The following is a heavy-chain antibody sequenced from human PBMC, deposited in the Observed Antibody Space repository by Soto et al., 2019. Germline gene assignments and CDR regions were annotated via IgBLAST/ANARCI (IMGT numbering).Heavy chain of an antibody. CDR2: ISSSSSYT. CDR1: GFTFSDYY. D-gene: IGHD2-15*01. V-gene: IGHV3-11*03. J-gene: IGHJ4*02. Sequence: GGSLRLSCAASGFTFSDYYMSWIRQAPGKGLEWVSYISSSSSYTNYADSVKGRFTISRDNAKNSLYLQMNSLRAEDTAIYYCVKQAHGLDGVAFDYWGQGTQVTVSS. CDR3: VKQAHGLDGVAFDY.